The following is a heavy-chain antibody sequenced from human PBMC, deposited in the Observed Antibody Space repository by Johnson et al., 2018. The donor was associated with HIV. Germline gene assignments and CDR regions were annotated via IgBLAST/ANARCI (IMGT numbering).Heavy chain of an antibody. CDR3: AIGFWRQVIPGAFYI. CDR1: GFTFDDYY. D-gene: IGHD2-21*01. CDR2: ISWNGAYT. Sequence: VQLVESGGGVVRPGGSLRLSCAASGFTFDDYYMTWVRQAPGKGLEWVSGISWNGAYTGCADSVKGRFTISRDNAKNSLYLQMTRLRAEDTALYYCAIGFWRQVIPGAFYIWGQGKMVTVSS. J-gene: IGHJ3*02. V-gene: IGHV3-20*04.